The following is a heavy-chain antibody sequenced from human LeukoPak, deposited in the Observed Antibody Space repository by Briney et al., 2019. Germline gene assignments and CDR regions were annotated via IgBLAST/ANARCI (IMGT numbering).Heavy chain of an antibody. D-gene: IGHD6-13*01. V-gene: IGHV3-7*01. CDR3: ANGHSSRGGY. CDR1: GFTFSNYW. J-gene: IGHJ4*02. Sequence: GGSLRLSCVASGFTFSNYWLSWVRQGPGKGLEWVANIKQDGSDKYYVDSVKGRFTISRDNAKNSLYLQMNSLRAEDTAVYYCANGHSSRGGYWGQGTLVTVSS. CDR2: IKQDGSDK.